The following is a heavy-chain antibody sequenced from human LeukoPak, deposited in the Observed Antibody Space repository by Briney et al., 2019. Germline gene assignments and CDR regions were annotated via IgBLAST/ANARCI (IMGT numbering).Heavy chain of an antibody. D-gene: IGHD5-24*01. CDR2: IIPIFGTA. CDR1: GGTSSSYA. J-gene: IGHJ4*02. CDR3: ARGTYPLRWLQLNY. Sequence: ASVKVSCKASGGTSSSYAISWVRQAPGQGLEWMGRIIPIFGTANYAQKFQGRVTITTDESTSTAYMELSSLRSEDTAVYYCARGTYPLRWLQLNYWGQGTLVTVSS. V-gene: IGHV1-69*05.